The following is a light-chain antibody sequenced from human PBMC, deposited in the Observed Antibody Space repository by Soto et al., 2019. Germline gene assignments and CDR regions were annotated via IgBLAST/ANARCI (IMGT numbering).Light chain of an antibody. J-gene: IGKJ4*01. V-gene: IGKV3-15*01. Sequence: IVMTQSPATLSVSPGERATLSCRASQNIYSNIAWYQQRPGQAPRLLIYRASTRAPGVPARFSGSGSGTDFTLTISSLQSEDFAVYSRLQYHNLWAFGRGTQVEIK. CDR3: LQYHNLWA. CDR2: RAS. CDR1: QNIYSN.